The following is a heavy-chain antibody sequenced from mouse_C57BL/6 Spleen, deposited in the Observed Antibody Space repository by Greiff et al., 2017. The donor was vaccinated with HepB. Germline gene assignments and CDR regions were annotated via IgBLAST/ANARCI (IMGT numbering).Heavy chain of an antibody. J-gene: IGHJ2*01. V-gene: IGHV3-6*01. CDR1: GYSITSGYC. CDR3: ARGYDTYFDY. D-gene: IGHD2-3*01. Sequence: EVQVVESGPGLVKPSQSLSLTCSVTGYSITSGYCWNWIRQFPGNKLEWMGYISYDGSNNYNPSLKNRISITRDTSKNQFFLKLNSVTTEDTATYYCARGYDTYFDYWGQGTTLTVSS. CDR2: ISYDGSN.